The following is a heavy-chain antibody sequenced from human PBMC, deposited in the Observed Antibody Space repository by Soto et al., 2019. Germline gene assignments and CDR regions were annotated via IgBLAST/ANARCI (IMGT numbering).Heavy chain of an antibody. CDR1: GGTFSSYA. CDR3: ARAPSSSWTTLDYYGMDV. J-gene: IGHJ6*02. V-gene: IGHV1-69*13. D-gene: IGHD6-13*01. CDR2: IIPIFGTA. Sequence: ASVKVSCKASGGTFSSYAISWVRQAPGQGLEWMGGIIPIFGTANYAQKFQGRVTITADESTSTAYMELSSLRSEDTAVYYCARAPSSSWTTLDYYGMDVWGQGTTVTVSS.